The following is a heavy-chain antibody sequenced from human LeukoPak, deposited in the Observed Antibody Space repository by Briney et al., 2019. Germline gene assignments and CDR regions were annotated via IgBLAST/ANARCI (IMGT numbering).Heavy chain of an antibody. V-gene: IGHV4-61*02. Sequence: SETLSLTCTVSGGSISSGSYYWSWIRQPAGKGLEWIGRIYTSGSTNYNPSLKRRVTISVDTSKNQFSLKLSSVTAADTAVYYCARSHYGSGSYYSVGDYWGQGTLVTVSS. CDR1: GGSISSGSYY. J-gene: IGHJ4*02. CDR3: ARSHYGSGSYYSVGDY. D-gene: IGHD3-10*01. CDR2: IYTSGST.